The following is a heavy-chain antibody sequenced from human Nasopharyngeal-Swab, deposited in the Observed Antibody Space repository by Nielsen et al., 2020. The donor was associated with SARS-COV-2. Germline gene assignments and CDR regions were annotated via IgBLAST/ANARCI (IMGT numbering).Heavy chain of an antibody. J-gene: IGHJ4*01. Sequence: GESLKISCAASGFTFSSYAMHWVRQAPGKGLEWVAVISYDGINKYYADSVKGRFTISRDNSKNTLYLQMNSLRAEDTAVYYCARDGDDYGDYYFDYWGQGTPVTVSS. D-gene: IGHD4-17*01. CDR2: ISYDGINK. CDR1: GFTFSSYA. V-gene: IGHV3-30-3*01. CDR3: ARDGDDYGDYYFDY.